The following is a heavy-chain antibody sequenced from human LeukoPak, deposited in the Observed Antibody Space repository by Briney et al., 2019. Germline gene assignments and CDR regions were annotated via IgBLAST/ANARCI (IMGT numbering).Heavy chain of an antibody. Sequence: PGGSLRLSCAASGFIFGSYWMHWVRQAPGKGLVWVSRINSDGSSTSYADSVKGRFTISRDNAKNTLYLQMNSLRAEDTAVYYCARDRYSGSYSDYWGQGTLVTVSS. CDR2: INSDGSST. J-gene: IGHJ4*02. V-gene: IGHV3-74*01. D-gene: IGHD1-26*01. CDR1: GFIFGSYW. CDR3: ARDRYSGSYSDY.